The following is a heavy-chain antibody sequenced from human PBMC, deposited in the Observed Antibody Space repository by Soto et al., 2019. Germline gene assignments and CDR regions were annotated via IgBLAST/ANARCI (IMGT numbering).Heavy chain of an antibody. CDR2: ISGSGGST. CDR1: GFTFSSYA. Sequence: CAASGFTFSSYAMSWVRQAPGKGLEWVSAISGSGGSTYYADSVKGRFTISRDNSKNTLYLQMNSLRAEDTAVYYCAKVSARILGYFDYWGQGTLVTVSS. CDR3: AKVSARILGYFDY. V-gene: IGHV3-23*01. J-gene: IGHJ4*02. D-gene: IGHD2-15*01.